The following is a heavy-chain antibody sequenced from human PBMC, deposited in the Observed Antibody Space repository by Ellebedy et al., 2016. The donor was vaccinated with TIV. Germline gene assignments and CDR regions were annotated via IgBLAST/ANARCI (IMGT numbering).Heavy chain of an antibody. CDR3: ARDGTVTTPTYFDY. D-gene: IGHD4-11*01. J-gene: IGHJ4*02. Sequence: GESLKISCAASGFTVSSNYMSWVRQAPGKGLEWVSVIYSGGSTYYADSVQGRFTISRDNSKNTLYLQMNSLRVEDTAVYYCARDGTVTTPTYFDYWGQGTLVTVSS. CDR1: GFTVSSNY. V-gene: IGHV3-66*01. CDR2: IYSGGST.